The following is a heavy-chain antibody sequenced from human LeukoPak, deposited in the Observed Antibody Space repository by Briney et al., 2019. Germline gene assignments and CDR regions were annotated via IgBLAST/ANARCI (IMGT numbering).Heavy chain of an antibody. V-gene: IGHV3-48*01. D-gene: IGHD2-15*01. CDR2: ISISSSTI. J-gene: IGHJ4*02. CDR1: GFTFSSHN. CDR3: AREGYCSGSTCPDY. Sequence: GGSLRLSCAVSGFTFSSHNMNWVRQAPGKGLEWVSYISISSSTIYYADSVKGRLTISRDNAKNSLYLQMNSLRAEDTAVYYCAREGYCSGSTCPDYWGQGTLVTVSS.